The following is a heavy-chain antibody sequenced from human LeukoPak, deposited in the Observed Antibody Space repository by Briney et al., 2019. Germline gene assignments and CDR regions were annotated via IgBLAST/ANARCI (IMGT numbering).Heavy chain of an antibody. D-gene: IGHD3-22*01. CDR2: INPHSGGT. J-gene: IGHJ4*02. CDR1: GYIFTGYY. CDR3: ARVQTVHSGYYSSHFDY. V-gene: IGHV1-2*02. Sequence: ASVKVSCKASGYIFTGYYIHWVRQAPGQGLEWMGWINPHSGGTNYAQKFQGRVTMTRDMSTSTVYMELSSLRSEDTAVYYCARVQTVHSGYYSSHFDYWGQGTLVTVSS.